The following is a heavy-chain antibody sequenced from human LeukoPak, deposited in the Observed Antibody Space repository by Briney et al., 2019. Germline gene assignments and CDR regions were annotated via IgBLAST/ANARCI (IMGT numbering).Heavy chain of an antibody. CDR3: AKDGDGSGSYYLNWFDP. V-gene: IGHV3-23*01. D-gene: IGHD3-10*01. J-gene: IGHJ5*02. CDR2: ISGSGGST. CDR1: GFTFSSYA. Sequence: GGSLRLSCAASGFTFSSYAMSWVRRAPGKGLEWVSAISGSGGSTYYADSVKGRFTISRDNSKNTLYLQMNSLRAEDTAVYYCAKDGDGSGSYYLNWFDPWGQGTLVTVSS.